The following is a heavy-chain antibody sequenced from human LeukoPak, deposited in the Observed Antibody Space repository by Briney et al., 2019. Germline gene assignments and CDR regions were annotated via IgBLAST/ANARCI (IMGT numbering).Heavy chain of an antibody. CDR3: AKGRYQLLSLYYFDY. J-gene: IGHJ4*02. Sequence: GGSLRLSCTASGFTFNNYAMTWVRQAPGKGLEWVSAITGSGAYTNYADSVKGRFTISRDNSKNTIYLQMNSLRAEDTAVFYCAKGRYQLLSLYYFDYWGQGTLVTVSS. D-gene: IGHD2-2*01. V-gene: IGHV3-23*01. CDR1: GFTFNNYA. CDR2: ITGSGAYT.